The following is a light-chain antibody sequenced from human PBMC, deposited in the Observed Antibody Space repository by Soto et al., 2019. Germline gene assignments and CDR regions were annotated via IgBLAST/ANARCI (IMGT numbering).Light chain of an antibody. CDR3: QQSYSTPMYT. CDR1: QSISSY. CDR2: AAS. Sequence: DIQMTQSPSSLYASVGDRVTITCPASQSISSYLNWYQQKPGKAPKLLIYAASSLQSGVPSRFSGSGSGTDFTLTISSLQPQDFETYYCQQSYSTPMYTFGQGTKLEIK. J-gene: IGKJ2*01. V-gene: IGKV1-39*01.